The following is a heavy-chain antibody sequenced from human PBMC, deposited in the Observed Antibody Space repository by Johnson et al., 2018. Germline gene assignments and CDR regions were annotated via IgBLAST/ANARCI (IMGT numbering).Heavy chain of an antibody. CDR2: INPSGGST. J-gene: IGHJ6*02. CDR1: GYTFTSYY. V-gene: IGHV1-46*01. CDR3: ARDRGYTGHYYYGMDV. D-gene: IGHD1-26*01. Sequence: QVQLGQSGAEVKKPGASVKVSCKASGYTFTSYYMHWVRQAPGQGLEWMGIINPSGGSTSYAQKFQGRGTMTRDTSTSTAYMELSSLRSEDTAVYYCARDRGYTGHYYYGMDVWGQGTTVTVSS.